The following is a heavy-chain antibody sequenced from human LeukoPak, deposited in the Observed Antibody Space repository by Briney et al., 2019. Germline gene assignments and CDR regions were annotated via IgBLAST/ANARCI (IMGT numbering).Heavy chain of an antibody. V-gene: IGHV3-21*01. CDR2: ISSSSSYI. CDR1: GFTFSSYS. CDR3: ARDLKGRETYYDFWSGRPRPYGMDV. Sequence: PGGSLRLSCAASGFTFSSYSMNWVRQAPGKGLEWVSSISSSSSYIYYADSVKGRFTISRDNSKNTLYLQMNSLRAEDTAVYYCARDLKGRETYYDFWSGRPRPYGMDVWGQGTTVTVSS. D-gene: IGHD3-3*01. J-gene: IGHJ6*02.